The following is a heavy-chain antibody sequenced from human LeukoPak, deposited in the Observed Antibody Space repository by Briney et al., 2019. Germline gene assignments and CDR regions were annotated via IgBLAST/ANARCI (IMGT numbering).Heavy chain of an antibody. CDR3: AKDSNKYYDILTGRTAPPREYY. Sequence: GGSLRLSCAASGFTFSSYAMSWVRQAPGKGLEWVSAISGSGDSTYYADSVKGRFTISRDNSKNTLYLQMNSLRAEDTAVYYCAKDSNKYYDILTGRTAPPREYYWGQGTLVTVSS. D-gene: IGHD3-9*01. CDR1: GFTFSSYA. J-gene: IGHJ4*02. CDR2: ISGSGDST. V-gene: IGHV3-23*01.